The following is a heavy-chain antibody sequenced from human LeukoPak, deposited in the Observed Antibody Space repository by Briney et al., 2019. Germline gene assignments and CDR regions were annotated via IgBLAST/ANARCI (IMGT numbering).Heavy chain of an antibody. CDR2: ISPYNGNT. CDR3: ARMGCLSPSCYTLDY. Sequence: ASVKVSCKASGYTFTTFGISWVRQAPGQGLEWMGWISPYNGNTNYAQNLQGRLTMPTDTSTTTAYMELRSLRSDDTAAYYCARMGCLSPSCYTLDYWGQGTLVTVSS. CDR1: GYTFTTFG. D-gene: IGHD2-2*02. J-gene: IGHJ4*02. V-gene: IGHV1-18*01.